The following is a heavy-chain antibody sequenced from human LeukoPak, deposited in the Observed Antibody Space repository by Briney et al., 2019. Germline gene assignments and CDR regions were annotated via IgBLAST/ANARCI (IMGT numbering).Heavy chain of an antibody. V-gene: IGHV1-3*01. J-gene: IGHJ4*02. Sequence: ASVKVSCKASGYTFTSYAMHWVRQAPGQRLEWMGWINAGNGNTKYSQKFQGRVTITRDTSASTAYMELSSLRSEDTAVYYCATSTQRNYGFRYWGQGTLVTVSS. CDR2: INAGNGNT. D-gene: IGHD1-7*01. CDR1: GYTFTSYA. CDR3: ATSTQRNYGFRY.